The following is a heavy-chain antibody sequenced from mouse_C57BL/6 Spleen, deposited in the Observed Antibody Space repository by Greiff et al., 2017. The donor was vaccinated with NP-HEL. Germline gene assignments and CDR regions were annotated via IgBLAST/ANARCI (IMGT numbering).Heavy chain of an antibody. CDR2: INPNNGGT. CDR1: GYTFTDYN. Sequence: EVQLQQSGPELVKPGASVKIPCKASGYTFTDYNMDWVKQSHGKSLEWIGDINPNNGGTIYNQKFKGKATLTVDKSSSTAYMELRSLTSEDTAVYYCARLLAYYYGSSYVFYYFDYWGQGTTLTVSS. J-gene: IGHJ2*01. D-gene: IGHD1-1*01. CDR3: ARLLAYYYGSSYVFYYFDY. V-gene: IGHV1-18*01.